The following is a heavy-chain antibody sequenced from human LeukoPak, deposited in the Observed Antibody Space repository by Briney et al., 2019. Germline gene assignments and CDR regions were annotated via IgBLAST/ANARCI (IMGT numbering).Heavy chain of an antibody. CDR1: GFTFSSYG. V-gene: IGHV3-30*03. Sequence: GGSLRLSCAASGFTFSSYGMHWVRQAPGKGLEWVAVISYDGSNKYYADSVKGRFTISRDNSKNTLYLQMNGLRAEDTAVYYCVSTRFDYWGQGTLVIVSS. D-gene: IGHD4-11*01. J-gene: IGHJ4*02. CDR2: ISYDGSNK. CDR3: VSTRFDY.